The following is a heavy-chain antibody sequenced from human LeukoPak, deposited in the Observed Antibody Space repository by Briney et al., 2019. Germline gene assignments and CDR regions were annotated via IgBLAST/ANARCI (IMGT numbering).Heavy chain of an antibody. V-gene: IGHV6-1*01. CDR3: AREDSSGWWRTFDY. CDR1: GDGVSSNSAA. D-gene: IGHD6-19*01. CDR2: TYYRSKWYN. Sequence: SQTLSLTCAISGDGVSSNSAAWNWIRQSLSRGLEWLGRTYYRSKWYNDYAVSVKSRITINPDTSKNQFSLQLNSVTPEDTAVYYCAREDSSGWWRTFDYWGQGTLVTVSS. J-gene: IGHJ4*02.